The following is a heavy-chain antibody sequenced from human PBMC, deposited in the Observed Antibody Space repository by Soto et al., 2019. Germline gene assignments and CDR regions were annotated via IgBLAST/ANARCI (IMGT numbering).Heavy chain of an antibody. J-gene: IGHJ3*02. CDR2: IIPILGIA. D-gene: IGHD3-10*01. Sequence: ASVKVSCKASGGTFSSYTISWVRQAPGQGLEWMGRIIPILGIANYAQKFQGRVTITADKSTGTAYMELSSLRSEDTAVYYCARGGATMVRGYKWGDAFDIWGQGTMVTVSS. CDR3: ARGGATMVRGYKWGDAFDI. CDR1: GGTFSSYT. V-gene: IGHV1-69*02.